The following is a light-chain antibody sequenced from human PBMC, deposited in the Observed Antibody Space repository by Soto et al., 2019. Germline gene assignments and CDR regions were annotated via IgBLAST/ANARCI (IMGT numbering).Light chain of an antibody. Sequence: DIQMTQSPSSVSASVGDRVTITCRASQGLSSYLACYQQKPGKAPKLLIYAASNLQSGVPSRFSGSGSGTDFTLTISSLQPEDFATYYCLSGHSRPFGGGTKVDIK. J-gene: IGKJ4*01. CDR3: LSGHSRP. V-gene: IGKV1-12*02. CDR1: QGLSSY. CDR2: AAS.